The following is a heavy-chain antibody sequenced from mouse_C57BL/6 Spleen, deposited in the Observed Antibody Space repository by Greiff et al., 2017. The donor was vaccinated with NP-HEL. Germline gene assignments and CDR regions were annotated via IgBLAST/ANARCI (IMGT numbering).Heavy chain of an antibody. D-gene: IGHD1-2*01. V-gene: IGHV5-6*01. Sequence: EVQVVESGGDLVKPGGSLKLSCAASGFTFSSYGMSWVRQTPDKRLEWVATISSGGSYTYYPDSVKGRFTISRDNAKNTLYLQMSSLKSEDTAMYYCARSLRQDAMDYWGQGTSVTVSS. CDR3: ARSLRQDAMDY. J-gene: IGHJ4*01. CDR1: GFTFSSYG. CDR2: ISSGGSYT.